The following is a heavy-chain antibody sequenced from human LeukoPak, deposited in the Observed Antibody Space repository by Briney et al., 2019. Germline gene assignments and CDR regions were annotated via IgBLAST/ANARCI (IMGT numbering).Heavy chain of an antibody. Sequence: GGSLRLSCAASGFTVSSNYMSWVRQAPGKGLEWVSVIYSGGSTYYADSVKGRFTISRDNSKNTLYLQMNSLRAEDTAVYYCARINYYYDSSGYSRIYYFDYWGQGTLVTVSS. CDR2: IYSGGST. J-gene: IGHJ4*02. V-gene: IGHV3-66*01. CDR3: ARINYYYDSSGYSRIYYFDY. CDR1: GFTVSSNY. D-gene: IGHD3-22*01.